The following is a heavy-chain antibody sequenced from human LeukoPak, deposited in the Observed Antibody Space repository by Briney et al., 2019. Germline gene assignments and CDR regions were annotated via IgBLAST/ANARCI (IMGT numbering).Heavy chain of an antibody. D-gene: IGHD2-21*02. Sequence: SQTLSLTCAVSGASISSGDYSWSWIRHPPGKGLEWIGYIYYSGSTYYNPSLKSRVTISVDTSKNQFSLKLSSVTAADTAVYYCARVLVVTATLAFDIWGQGTMVTVSS. CDR1: GASISSGDYS. V-gene: IGHV4-31*11. CDR2: IYYSGST. CDR3: ARVLVVTATLAFDI. J-gene: IGHJ3*02.